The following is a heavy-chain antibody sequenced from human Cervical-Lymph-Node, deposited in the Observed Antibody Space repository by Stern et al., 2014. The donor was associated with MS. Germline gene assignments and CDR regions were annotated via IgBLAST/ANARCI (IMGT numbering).Heavy chain of an antibody. J-gene: IGHJ5*02. V-gene: IGHV3-33*01. Sequence: LQPGRSLRLSCTGSGFTFSAFGIHWVRQAPGKGLEWVAGIWYDGTSQYYRDSVKGRFTISRDNSKNTVYLQMNSLRVEDTAIFYCARQYVNGQNCFDPWGQGTLVTVSS. CDR2: IWYDGTSQ. D-gene: IGHD2-8*01. CDR3: ARQYVNGQNCFDP. CDR1: GFTFSAFG.